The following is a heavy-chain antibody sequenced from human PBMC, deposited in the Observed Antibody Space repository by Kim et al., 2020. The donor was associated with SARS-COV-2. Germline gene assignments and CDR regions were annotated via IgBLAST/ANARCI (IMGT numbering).Heavy chain of an antibody. J-gene: IGHJ6*02. D-gene: IGHD6-6*01. V-gene: IGHV3-9*01. CDR3: AKSIAVRTYYYGMDV. Sequence: ADSAKGRFSITRDDAKNSLYLQMNSLRSEETAFYYCAKSIAVRTYYYGMDVWGQGTSVTVSS.